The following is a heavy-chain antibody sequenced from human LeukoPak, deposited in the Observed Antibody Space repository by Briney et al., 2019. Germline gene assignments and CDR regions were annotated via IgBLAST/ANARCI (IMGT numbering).Heavy chain of an antibody. J-gene: IGHJ4*02. Sequence: SETLSLTCTVSAGSISSGDYYWSWIRQPPGKGLEWIGYIYNTGSTHYNPSLKSRVTISVDTSKNQFSLNLRSVTAADTAVYYCARAGYSSRWGTLDSWGQGTLVTVSS. V-gene: IGHV4-30-4*08. CDR2: IYNTGST. CDR1: AGSISSGDYY. CDR3: ARAGYSSRWGTLDS. D-gene: IGHD6-13*01.